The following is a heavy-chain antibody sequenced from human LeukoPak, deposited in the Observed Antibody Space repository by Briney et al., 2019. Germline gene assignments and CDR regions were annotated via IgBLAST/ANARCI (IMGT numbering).Heavy chain of an antibody. D-gene: IGHD3-22*01. CDR2: INWNGGST. V-gene: IGHV3-20*04. J-gene: IGHJ4*02. CDR3: ARKYYYDSSGYYYPYFDY. Sequence: GGSLRLSCAAPGFTFDDYGMSWVRQAPGKGLEWVSGINWNGGSTGYADSVKGRFTISRDNAKNSLYLQMNSLRAEDTALYYCARKYYYDSSGYYYPYFDYWGQGTLVTVSS. CDR1: GFTFDDYG.